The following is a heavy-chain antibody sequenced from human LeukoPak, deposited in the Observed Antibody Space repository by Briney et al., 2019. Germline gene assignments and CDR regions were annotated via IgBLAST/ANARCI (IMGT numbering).Heavy chain of an antibody. V-gene: IGHV3-53*01. CDR1: GLTGSHNY. CDR2: IHTSGDT. Sequence: GGPLRLSCAASGLTGSHNYVSWVRQAPGKGLEWVSAIHTSGDTCYADSVKGRFTISRDTSKNTLYLQINSLRVEDTVVYYCIVFGDSNHWGQGTLVTVSS. J-gene: IGHJ5*02. CDR3: IVFGDSNH. D-gene: IGHD4-17*01.